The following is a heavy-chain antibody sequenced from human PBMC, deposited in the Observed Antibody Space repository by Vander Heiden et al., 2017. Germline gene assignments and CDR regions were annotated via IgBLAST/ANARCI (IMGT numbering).Heavy chain of an antibody. CDR2: ISYDGSNK. Sequence: QVQLVESGGGVVQPGRSLRLSCAASGFTFTSYGMHWVRQGPGKGLEWVAVISYDGSNKYYADSVKGRFTISRDNSKNTLYLQMNSLRAEDTAVYYCAKSGGGYYGSGSYGNFDYWGQGTLVTVSS. V-gene: IGHV3-30*18. CDR3: AKSGGGYYGSGSYGNFDY. J-gene: IGHJ4*02. D-gene: IGHD3-10*01. CDR1: GFTFTSYG.